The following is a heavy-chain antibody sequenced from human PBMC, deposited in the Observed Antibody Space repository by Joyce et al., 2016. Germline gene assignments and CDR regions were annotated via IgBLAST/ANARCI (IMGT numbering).Heavy chain of an antibody. CDR1: GSTFSSSS. V-gene: IGHV3-21*01. J-gene: IGHJ6*02. Sequence: QLVESGGGVVKPGGSLRLSWEASGSTFSSSSMSWFRQAPGKGLEWVAAMSGNSYYIFHAETVRGRFTVSRDNAKKTLYLQMNSLRAEDSAVFYCARGGISYYYAMDVWGQGTTVTVSS. CDR3: ARGGISYYYAMDV. D-gene: IGHD3-16*01. CDR2: MSGNSYYI.